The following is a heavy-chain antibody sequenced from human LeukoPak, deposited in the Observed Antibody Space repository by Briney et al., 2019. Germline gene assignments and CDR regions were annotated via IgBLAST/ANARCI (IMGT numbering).Heavy chain of an antibody. CDR1: GGTFMRHS. CDR2: MNPNSGNT. V-gene: IGHV1-8*01. D-gene: IGHD2-15*01. Sequence: ASVKVSCKASGGTFMRHSISWVRQAPGQGLEWMGWMNPNSGNTGYAQKFQGRVTMTRNTSISTAYMELSSLRSEDTAVYYCALCSLGYYYYGMDVWGQGTTVTVSS. J-gene: IGHJ6*02. CDR3: ALCSLGYYYYGMDV.